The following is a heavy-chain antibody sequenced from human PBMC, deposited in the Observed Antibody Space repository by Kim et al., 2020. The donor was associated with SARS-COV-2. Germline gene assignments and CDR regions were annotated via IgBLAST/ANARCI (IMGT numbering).Heavy chain of an antibody. J-gene: IGHJ6*02. CDR1: GFTFSSYA. Sequence: GGSLRLSCAASGFTFSSYAMHWVRQAPGKGLEWVAVISYDGSNKYYADSVKGRFTISRDNSKNTLYLQMNSLRAEDTAVYYCATPRGVYYYYYGMDVWGQGTTVTVSS. CDR3: ATPRGVYYYYYGMDV. CDR2: ISYDGSNK. V-gene: IGHV3-30*04. D-gene: IGHD3-16*01.